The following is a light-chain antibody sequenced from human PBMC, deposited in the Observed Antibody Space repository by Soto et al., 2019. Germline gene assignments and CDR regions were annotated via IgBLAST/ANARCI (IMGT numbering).Light chain of an antibody. CDR2: LNSDGSH. Sequence: QSVLTQSPSASASLGASVKLTCTLSRGHSSYAIAWHQQQPEKGPRYLMKLNSDGSHSKGDGIPDRFSGSSSGAERYLTISSLQSEDEADYYCQTWCTGIRVFGTGTKVTVL. CDR3: QTWCTGIRV. V-gene: IGLV4-69*01. J-gene: IGLJ1*01. CDR1: RGHSSYA.